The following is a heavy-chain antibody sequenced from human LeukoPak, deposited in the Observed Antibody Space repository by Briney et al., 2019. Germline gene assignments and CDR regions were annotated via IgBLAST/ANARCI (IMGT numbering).Heavy chain of an antibody. Sequence: SGGSLRLSCAASGFTFDDYGMSWVRQAPGKGLEWVSGINWNGGSTGYADSVKGRFTISRDNAKNSLYLQMNRLRAEDTAVYDLARQKRGDSMSAFDIWGQGTMVTGFS. J-gene: IGHJ3*02. D-gene: IGHD3-22*01. CDR2: INWNGGST. CDR1: GFTFDDYG. CDR3: ARQKRGDSMSAFDI. V-gene: IGHV3-20*01.